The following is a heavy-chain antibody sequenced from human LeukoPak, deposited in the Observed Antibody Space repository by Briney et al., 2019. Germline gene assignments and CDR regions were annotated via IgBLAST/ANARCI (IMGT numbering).Heavy chain of an antibody. CDR3: ARHIGYSAWNPDY. D-gene: IGHD5-12*01. J-gene: IGHJ4*02. Sequence: GESLKISCKASGYGFTSYWIGWVRQMPGKGLEWMGIIYPYDSDTRYSPSFQGQVTISADKSISTAYLQWSNFKASDTAMYYCARHIGYSAWNPDYWGQGTLVTVSS. V-gene: IGHV5-51*01. CDR1: GYGFTSYW. CDR2: IYPYDSDT.